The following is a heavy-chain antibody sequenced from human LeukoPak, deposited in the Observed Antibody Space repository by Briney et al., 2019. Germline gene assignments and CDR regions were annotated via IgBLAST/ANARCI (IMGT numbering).Heavy chain of an antibody. CDR2: MDNFGIK. J-gene: IGHJ4*02. CDR1: DFSVNNNY. V-gene: IGHV3-53*01. CDR3: AGGKYYGSGTRPGYLGY. Sequence: GGSLRLSCAASDFSVNNNYVDWVRQAPGKGLEWGSCMDNFGIKTYADSVQGRFTVSRDSSRNMVFLQMNSLRVEDTAVYYCAGGKYYGSGTRPGYLGYWGLGTMVTVSS. D-gene: IGHD3-10*01.